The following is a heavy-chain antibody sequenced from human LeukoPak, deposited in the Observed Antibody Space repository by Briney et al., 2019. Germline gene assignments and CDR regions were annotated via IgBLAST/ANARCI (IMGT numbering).Heavy chain of an antibody. CDR3: ARGRDIVVVPAALDY. CDR2: INGGGENT. D-gene: IGHD2-2*01. Sequence: AINGGGENTYYADSVKGRFTISRDNSKNTLYLQMNSLRAEDTAVYYCARGRDIVVVPAALDYWGQGTLVTVSS. J-gene: IGHJ4*02. V-gene: IGHV3-23*01.